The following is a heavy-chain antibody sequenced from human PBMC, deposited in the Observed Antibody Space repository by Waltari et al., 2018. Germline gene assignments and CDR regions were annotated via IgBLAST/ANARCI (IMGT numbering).Heavy chain of an antibody. CDR2: ISWNSGSI. J-gene: IGHJ4*02. D-gene: IGHD3-3*01. CDR1: GFTFDYYA. Sequence: EVQLVESGGGLVQPGRSLRLSCAASGFTFDYYAMPWVRQAPGPGLGRVSGISWNSGSIGYADSVKGRFTISRDNAKNSLYLQMNSLRAEDTALYYCAKSLAPFLRFLEWSDNSGYFDYWGQGTLVTVSS. CDR3: AKSLAPFLRFLEWSDNSGYFDY. V-gene: IGHV3-9*01.